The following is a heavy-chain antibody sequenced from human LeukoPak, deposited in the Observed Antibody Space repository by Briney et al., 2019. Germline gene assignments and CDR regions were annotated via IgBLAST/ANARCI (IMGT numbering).Heavy chain of an antibody. CDR2: IRVKASSYTT. Sequence: GGSLRLSCGASGFTFSDYLMDWVRQTPGKGLEWVACIRVKASSYTTEYAASVEGRFIISRDDTKSSLYLQMNSLKSEDTAVYYCAAGARGSAPFDYWGQGTPVTVSS. V-gene: IGHV3-72*01. CDR3: AAGARGSAPFDY. D-gene: IGHD6-19*01. CDR1: GFTFSDYL. J-gene: IGHJ4*02.